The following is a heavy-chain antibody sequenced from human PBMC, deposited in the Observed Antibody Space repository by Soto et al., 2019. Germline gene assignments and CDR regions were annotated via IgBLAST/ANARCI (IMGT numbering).Heavy chain of an antibody. D-gene: IGHD1-26*01. V-gene: IGHV4-4*02. CDR1: GGSIRSTNW. Sequence: SETLSLTCAVSGGSIRSTNWWIWVRQPPGKGLQWIGEIYHSGSTSYNPSLKSRVTISVDKSKNQFSLNLRSVTAADTAMYYCARGSGGYSFGYWGQGTL. J-gene: IGHJ4*02. CDR3: ARGSGGYSFGY. CDR2: IYHSGST.